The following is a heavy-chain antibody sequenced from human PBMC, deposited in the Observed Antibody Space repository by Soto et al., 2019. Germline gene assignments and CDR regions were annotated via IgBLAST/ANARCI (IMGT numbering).Heavy chain of an antibody. D-gene: IGHD5-12*01. J-gene: IGHJ4*02. CDR1: GDSIGAYS. CDR3: AREGNLGRWLQPLDF. V-gene: IGHV4-59*01. Sequence: SETLSLTCTVSGDSIGAYSWSWVRQPPGKGLEWIGNIHYNGNTKYNPSLKSRVSMSVDTSKNQFSLRLISVTAADTAKYFCAREGNLGRWLQPLDFWGQGTLVTVSS. CDR2: IHYNGNT.